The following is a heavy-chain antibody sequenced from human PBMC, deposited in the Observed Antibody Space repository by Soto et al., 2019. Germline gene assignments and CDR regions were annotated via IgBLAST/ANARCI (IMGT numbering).Heavy chain of an antibody. CDR2: ISSSSSTI. CDR3: ARLVAMVRGVMGWEYMDV. V-gene: IGHV3-48*01. Sequence: EVQLVESGGGLVQPGGSLRLSCAASGFTFSSYSMNWVRQAPGKGLEWVSYISSSSSTIYYADSVKGRFTISRDNAMNSLYLQMNSLRAEDTAVYYCARLVAMVRGVMGWEYMDVWGKGTTVTVSS. D-gene: IGHD3-10*01. J-gene: IGHJ6*03. CDR1: GFTFSSYS.